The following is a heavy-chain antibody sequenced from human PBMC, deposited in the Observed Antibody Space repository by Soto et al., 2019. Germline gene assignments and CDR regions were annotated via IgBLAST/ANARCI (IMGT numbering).Heavy chain of an antibody. CDR3: ARDLSESTATGNWFDP. D-gene: IGHD4-4*01. J-gene: IGHJ5*02. CDR2: IYYSGNT. CDR1: GGSISSGSYY. Sequence: QVQLQESGPGLVKPSQTLSLTCSVCGGSISSGSYYGSWIRQHPGKGLEWIGYIYYSGNTYYNPSLKSRVTISVDTSKNQFSLRLSSVTAADSAVYYCARDLSESTATGNWFDPWGQGTLVTVSS. V-gene: IGHV4-31*03.